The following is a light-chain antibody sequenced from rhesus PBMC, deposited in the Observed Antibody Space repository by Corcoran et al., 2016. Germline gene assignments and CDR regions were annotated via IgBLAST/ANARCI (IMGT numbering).Light chain of an antibody. J-gene: IGLJ6*01. V-gene: IGLV7-71*01. CDR2: DIR. CDR1: TGAVTRANF. CDR3: LLHYEGDRDV. Sequence: QAVVTQEPSMTVSPGGTVTLTCGSSTGAVTRANFPSWFQQKPGQVPRGLIYDIRYRESWTPARFSGSLAGGKGVLTLSGAQPEDQADYYCLLHYEGDRDVFGSGTKLTVL.